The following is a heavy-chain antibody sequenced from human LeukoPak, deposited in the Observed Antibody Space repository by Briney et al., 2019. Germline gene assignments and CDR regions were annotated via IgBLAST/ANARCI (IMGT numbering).Heavy chain of an antibody. CDR3: ARGTGWGAYYYYYYYMDV. CDR2: INPNSGGT. D-gene: IGHD6-19*01. V-gene: IGHV1-2*02. Sequence: ASVKVSCKASGYTFTGYYMHWVRQAPGQGLEWMGWINPNSGGTNYAQKFQGRVTMTRDTSISTAYMELSSLRSEDTAVYYCARGTGWGAYYYYYYYMDVWGKGTTVTVSS. J-gene: IGHJ6*03. CDR1: GYTFTGYY.